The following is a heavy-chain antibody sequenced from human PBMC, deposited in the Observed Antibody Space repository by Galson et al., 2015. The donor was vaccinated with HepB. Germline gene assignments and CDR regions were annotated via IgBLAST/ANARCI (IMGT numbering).Heavy chain of an antibody. D-gene: IGHD1-26*01. CDR1: GYTFNNYG. Sequence: SVKASCKASGYTFNNYGMSWVRQAPGQGLEWMGWISAYKGKTNYAQKFQGRVTTTTDTSRSTAYMEVRSLRSDDSAFYYCARDSFILGVGVTMDLNPKDAPDFWGQGTMVSVSS. V-gene: IGHV1-18*01. J-gene: IGHJ3*01. CDR3: ARDSFILGVGVTMDLNPKDAPDF. CDR2: ISAYKGKT.